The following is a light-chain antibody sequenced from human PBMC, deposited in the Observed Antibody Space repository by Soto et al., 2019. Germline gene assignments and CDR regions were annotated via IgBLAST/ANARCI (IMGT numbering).Light chain of an antibody. CDR3: NSYTSKSTGV. CDR2: EVS. Sequence: QSALTQPASVSGSPGQSITISCTGTSSDVGGYNYVSWYQHHPGKAPKLIIYEVSNRPSGVSNRFSGSKSGNTASRTISGLQAEDEADYYCNSYTSKSTGVFGTGTKLTVL. CDR1: SSDVGGYNY. J-gene: IGLJ1*01. V-gene: IGLV2-14*01.